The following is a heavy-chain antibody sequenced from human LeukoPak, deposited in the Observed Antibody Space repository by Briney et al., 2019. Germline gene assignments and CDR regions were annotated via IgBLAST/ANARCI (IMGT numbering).Heavy chain of an antibody. CDR1: GFTFRNYP. V-gene: IGHV3-30-3*01. Sequence: GGSLRISCAASGFTFRNYPFHWVRQAPGKGLEWVAVISYDGSNKYYADSVKGRFTISRDNSKNTLYLQMNSLRAEDTAVYYCAREDIVVVPVAVGFYGLDVWGQGTTVTVSS. D-gene: IGHD2-2*01. CDR2: ISYDGSNK. J-gene: IGHJ6*02. CDR3: AREDIVVVPVAVGFYGLDV.